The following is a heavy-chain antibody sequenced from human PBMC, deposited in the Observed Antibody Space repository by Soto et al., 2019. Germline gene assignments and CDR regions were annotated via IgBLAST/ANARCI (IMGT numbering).Heavy chain of an antibody. CDR2: ISSSGSTI. J-gene: IGHJ6*02. V-gene: IGHV3-48*03. Sequence: GGSLRLSCAASGFTFSSYEMNWVRQAPGKGLEWVSYISSSGSTIYYADSVKGRFTISRDNAKNSLYLQMNSLRAEDTAVYYCARFERAIFRRFWYYGMDVWGQGTTVTVSS. D-gene: IGHD3-3*01. CDR1: GFTFSSYE. CDR3: ARFERAIFRRFWYYGMDV.